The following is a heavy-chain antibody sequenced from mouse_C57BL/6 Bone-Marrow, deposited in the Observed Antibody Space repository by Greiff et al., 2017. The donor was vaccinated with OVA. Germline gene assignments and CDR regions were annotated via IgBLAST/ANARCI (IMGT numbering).Heavy chain of an antibody. D-gene: IGHD2-3*01. CDR1: GYTFTSYW. CDR2: INPSSGYT. CDR3: ASFYDGYYRY. V-gene: IGHV1-7*01. Sequence: QVQLKQSGAELAKPGASVKLSCKASGYTFTSYWMHWVKQRPGQGLEWIGYINPSSGYTKYNQKFKDKATLTADKSSSTAYMQLSSLTYKDSAVYYCASFYDGYYRYWGQGTTLTVSS. J-gene: IGHJ2*01.